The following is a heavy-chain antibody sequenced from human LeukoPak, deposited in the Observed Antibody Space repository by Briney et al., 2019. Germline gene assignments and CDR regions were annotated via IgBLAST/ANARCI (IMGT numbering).Heavy chain of an antibody. D-gene: IGHD2-15*01. CDR2: TNHSGST. V-gene: IGHV4-34*01. CDR3: ARSIGYFDY. J-gene: IGHJ4*02. Sequence: PSETLSLTCAVYGGSFSGYYWSWIRQPPGKGLEWIGETNHSGSTNYNPSLKSRVTISVDTSKNQFSLKLSSVTAADTAVYYCARSIGYFDYWGQGTLVTVSS. CDR1: GGSFSGYY.